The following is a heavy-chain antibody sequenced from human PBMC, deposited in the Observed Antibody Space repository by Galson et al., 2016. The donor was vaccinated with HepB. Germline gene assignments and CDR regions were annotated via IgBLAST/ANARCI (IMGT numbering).Heavy chain of an antibody. CDR2: ISYDGGKT. V-gene: IGHV3-7*03. D-gene: IGHD3-3*01. CDR3: ARVITLCDFMAC. CDR1: GFSFSTYC. J-gene: IGHJ1*01. Sequence: SLRLSCAASGFSFSTYCMQWVRLVPGKGLEWVARISYDGGKTYHVDSVKGRFTISRDTANNSLYLQMNSLRAEDAAVYFCARVITLCDFMACWGQGAVVTVSS.